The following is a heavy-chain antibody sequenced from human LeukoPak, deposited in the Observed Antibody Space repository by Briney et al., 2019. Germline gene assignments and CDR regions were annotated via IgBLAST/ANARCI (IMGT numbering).Heavy chain of an antibody. D-gene: IGHD3-10*02. V-gene: IGHV3-23*01. J-gene: IGHJ3*02. Sequence: PGGSLRLSCAASGFTFSSYGMSWVRQAPGKGLEWVSAISGSGGSTYYADSVKGRFTISRDNSKNTLYLQMNSLRAEDTALYYCARNNFGPGATAFDIWGQGTMVTVSS. CDR3: ARNNFGPGATAFDI. CDR2: ISGSGGST. CDR1: GFTFSSYG.